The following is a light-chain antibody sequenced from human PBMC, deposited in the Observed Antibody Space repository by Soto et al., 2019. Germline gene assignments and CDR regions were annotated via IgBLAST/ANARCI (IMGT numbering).Light chain of an antibody. V-gene: IGLV1-36*01. CDR2: YDD. CDR1: TSNIGNNA. J-gene: IGLJ3*02. Sequence: QSVLTQPPSVSGAPGQRVTISCSGITSNIGNNAVNWYQQLPGKAPRALIYYDDLLPTGVSKRFSGSKSGTSVSLAISGLQSDDEADYYCASWDDTLSGVVFGGRTQLTVL. CDR3: ASWDDTLSGVV.